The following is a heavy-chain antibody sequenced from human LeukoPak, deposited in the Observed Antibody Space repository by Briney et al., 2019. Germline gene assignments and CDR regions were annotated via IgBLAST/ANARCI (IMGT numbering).Heavy chain of an antibody. CDR2: IYPGDSDT. V-gene: IGHV5-51*01. CDR1: GYIFTNYW. J-gene: IGHJ4*02. CDR3: ARTSDSSGYSSNDY. Sequence: GESLKISCKGSGYIFTNYWIGWVRQMPGKGLEWMGIIYPGDSDTRYNPSFQGQVTISADKSISTAYLQWSSLKASDTAMYYCARTSDSSGYSSNDYWGQGTLVTVSS. D-gene: IGHD3-22*01.